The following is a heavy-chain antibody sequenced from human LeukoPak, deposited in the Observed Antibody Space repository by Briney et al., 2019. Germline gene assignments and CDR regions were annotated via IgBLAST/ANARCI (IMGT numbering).Heavy chain of an antibody. D-gene: IGHD3-10*01. V-gene: IGHV1-2*02. CDR2: IKPNSGGT. CDR3: ATNILVRDIINWFDP. Sequence: ASVKVSCKASGFTFNAYYIHWVRQAPGQGLEWMGWIKPNSGGTRSAQKFQGRVTMTRDTSISTAYMELSSLRYDDTAVYYCATNILVRDIINWFDPWGQGTLVTVSS. J-gene: IGHJ5*02. CDR1: GFTFNAYY.